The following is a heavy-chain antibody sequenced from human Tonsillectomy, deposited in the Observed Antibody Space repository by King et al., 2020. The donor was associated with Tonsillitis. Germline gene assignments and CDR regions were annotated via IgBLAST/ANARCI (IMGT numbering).Heavy chain of an antibody. CDR3: AKDLMTTVTSLNSAAIDH. CDR2: VSGSGCST. D-gene: IGHD4-11*01. CDR1: GFTFSNYA. J-gene: IGHJ4*02. Sequence: VQLVESGGGSVQPVGSLRLSCAASGFTFSNYAMNWGRQAPGKGLEWGAGVSGSGCSTYYAASVKGRFTVSRDNSKNTLFLQMNSPRAEDTAVYYCAKDLMTTVTSLNSAAIDHWGQGTLVTVSS. V-gene: IGHV3-23*04.